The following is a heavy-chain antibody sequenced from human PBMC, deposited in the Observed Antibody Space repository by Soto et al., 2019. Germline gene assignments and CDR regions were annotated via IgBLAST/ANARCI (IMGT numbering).Heavy chain of an antibody. CDR3: ARDPGCGGCPTTVYYYYGMDV. CDR1: GFTFSSYA. CDR2: ISYDGSNK. D-gene: IGHD2-21*01. J-gene: IGHJ6*02. Sequence: QVQLVESGGGVVQPGRSLRLSCAASGFTFSSYAMHWVRQAPGKGLEWVAVISYDGSNKYYADSVKGRFTISRDNPKNTLYLQMNSLRAEDTAVYYCARDPGCGGCPTTVYYYYGMDVWGQGTTVTVSS. V-gene: IGHV3-30-3*01.